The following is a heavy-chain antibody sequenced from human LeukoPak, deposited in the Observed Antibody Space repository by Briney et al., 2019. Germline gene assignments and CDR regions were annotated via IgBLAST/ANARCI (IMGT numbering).Heavy chain of an antibody. V-gene: IGHV3-23*01. J-gene: IGHJ4*02. CDR3: AKRPITVVTPYYFDY. CDR1: GFTLSTAW. CDR2: ISGSGGST. D-gene: IGHD4-23*01. Sequence: PGGSLRLSRTASGFTLSTAWMHWVRQVPGQGLEWVSAISGSGGSTYYTDSVKGRFTISRDNSKNTLYLQMNSLRAEDTAVYYCAKRPITVVTPYYFDYWGQGTLVTVSS.